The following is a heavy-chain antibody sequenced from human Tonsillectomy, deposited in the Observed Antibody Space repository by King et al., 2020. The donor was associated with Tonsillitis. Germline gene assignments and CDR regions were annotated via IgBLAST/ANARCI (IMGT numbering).Heavy chain of an antibody. CDR3: AKDGFDSSDYYYVPGSYYMDV. V-gene: IGHV3-23*04. D-gene: IGHD3-22*01. CDR2: ISRGGDQG. CDR1: GFAFNSFA. Sequence: VQLVESGGGLVQPGGSLRLSCAASGFAFNSFAMNWVRQAPGKGLEWVSTISRGGDQGQTADSGKGRFTISRDNSKNTLYLQMHTLRAEDTAVYYCAKDGFDSSDYYYVPGSYYMDVWGKGTTVTVSS. J-gene: IGHJ6*03.